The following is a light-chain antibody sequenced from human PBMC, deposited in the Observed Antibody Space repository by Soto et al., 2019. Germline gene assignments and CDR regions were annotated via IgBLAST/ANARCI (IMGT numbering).Light chain of an antibody. V-gene: IGLV2-14*01. Sequence: QSVLTQPASVSGSPAQSITISCTGNSSDVGGYNYVSWYQQLPGKAPKLLIYEVRNRPSGVSNRFSGSKSGNTASLTISGLQAEDEAEYFCSSSTSSSTYVFGTGTKLTVL. J-gene: IGLJ1*01. CDR3: SSSTSSSTYV. CDR1: SSDVGGYNY. CDR2: EVR.